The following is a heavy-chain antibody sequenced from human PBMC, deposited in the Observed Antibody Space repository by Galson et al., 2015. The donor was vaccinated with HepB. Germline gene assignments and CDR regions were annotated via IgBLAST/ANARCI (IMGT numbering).Heavy chain of an antibody. CDR3: ARSSSEWELGNWFDP. V-gene: IGHV1-18*01. J-gene: IGHJ5*02. Sequence: SVKVSCKASGYTFTSYGISWVRQAPGQGLEWMGWISAYNGNTNYAQKLQGRVTMTTDTSTSTAYMELRSLRSDDTAVCYCARSSSEWELGNWFDPWGQGTLVTVSS. D-gene: IGHD1-26*01. CDR1: GYTFTSYG. CDR2: ISAYNGNT.